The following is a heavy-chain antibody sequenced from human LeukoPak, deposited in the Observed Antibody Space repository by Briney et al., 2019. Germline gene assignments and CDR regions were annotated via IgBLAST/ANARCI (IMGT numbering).Heavy chain of an antibody. J-gene: IGHJ4*02. CDR1: GGTLSGYA. CDR3: ARIVGIASRGYFDY. V-gene: IGHV1-69*13. D-gene: IGHD3-10*01. CDR2: IIPIFGTT. Sequence: SVKVSCKASGGTLSGYAISWVRQAPGQGPEWMGGIIPIFGTTNYAQKFQGRVTITADESASTAYMEPSSLRSEDTAVYYCARIVGIASRGYFDYWGQGTLVTVSS.